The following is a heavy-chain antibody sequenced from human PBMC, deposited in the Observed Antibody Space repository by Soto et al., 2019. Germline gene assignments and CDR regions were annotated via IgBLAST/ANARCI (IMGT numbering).Heavy chain of an antibody. CDR3: ARDRGKQWLVSDRSFDY. Sequence: ASVKVSCKASGDTFTSYYMHWVRQAPGQGLEWMGIINPSGGSTSYAQKFQGRVTMTRDTSTSTVYMELSSLRSEDTAVYYCARDRGKQWLVSDRSFDYWGQGTLVTVSS. V-gene: IGHV1-46*01. D-gene: IGHD6-19*01. CDR1: GDTFTSYY. CDR2: INPSGGST. J-gene: IGHJ4*02.